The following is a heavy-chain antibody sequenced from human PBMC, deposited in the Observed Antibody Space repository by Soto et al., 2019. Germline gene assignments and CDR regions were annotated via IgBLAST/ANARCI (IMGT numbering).Heavy chain of an antibody. Sequence: EVQLLESGGGLVQPGGSLRLSCVASGFTFSSYAMSWVRKAPGKGLKWVSAISANGGTTYYVDSGKGRFAVSRDNSKNTLYLQRNSLRAEDTAIYYCANGGTGEGYFDNWGQGALVTVSS. D-gene: IGHD3-16*01. CDR2: ISANGGTT. V-gene: IGHV3-23*01. CDR1: GFTFSSYA. J-gene: IGHJ4*02. CDR3: ANGGTGEGYFDN.